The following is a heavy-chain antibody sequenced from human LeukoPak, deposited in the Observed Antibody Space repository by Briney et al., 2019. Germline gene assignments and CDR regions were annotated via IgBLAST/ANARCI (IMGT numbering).Heavy chain of an antibody. CDR3: AKSKVADY. V-gene: IGHV3-23*01. Sequence: GGSLRLSCAASGFTFTSYAMTWVRQAPGKGLEWVSLINDRGGTTFYAHSVKGRFTISRDNSKNTLYLQMDSLRADDTAIYYCAKSKVADYWGQGTLVTVSS. CDR1: GFTFTSYA. J-gene: IGHJ4*02. CDR2: INDRGGTT.